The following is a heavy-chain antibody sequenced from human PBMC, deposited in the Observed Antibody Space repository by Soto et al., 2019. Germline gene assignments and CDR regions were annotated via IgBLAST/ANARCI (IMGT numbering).Heavy chain of an antibody. Sequence: EVQLVESGGGLVQPGGSLRLSCAASGFTFSSYWMHWVRQAPGKGLVWVSRIYSDGSSTSYAVSVKGRFTISRDNAKNTLYLQMNSLRAEDTAVYYCARVWYSEGSGWYYYYYGMAAWGQGNTVTVSS. D-gene: IGHD6-19*01. CDR1: GFTFSSYW. J-gene: IGHJ6*02. CDR3: ARVWYSEGSGWYYYYYGMAA. CDR2: IYSDGSST. V-gene: IGHV3-74*01.